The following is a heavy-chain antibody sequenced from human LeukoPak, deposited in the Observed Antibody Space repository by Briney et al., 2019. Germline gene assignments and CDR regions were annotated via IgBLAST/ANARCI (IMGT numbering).Heavy chain of an antibody. D-gene: IGHD6-13*01. CDR2: ISWNSGSI. CDR1: GFTFDDYA. Sequence: PGRSLRLSCAASGFTFDDYAMHWVRQAPGKGLEWVSGISWNSGSIGYADSVKGRFTISRDNAKNTLYLQMNSLRAEDTALYYCAKAATGSRNAFDIWGQETMVTVSS. V-gene: IGHV3-9*01. J-gene: IGHJ3*02. CDR3: AKAATGSRNAFDI.